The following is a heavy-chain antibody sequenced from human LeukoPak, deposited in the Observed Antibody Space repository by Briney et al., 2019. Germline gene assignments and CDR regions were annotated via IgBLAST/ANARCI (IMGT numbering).Heavy chain of an antibody. J-gene: IGHJ4*02. D-gene: IGHD1-26*01. V-gene: IGHV3-23*01. CDR1: GFTFSSYA. Sequence: GGSLRLSCAASGFTFSSYAMTWVRQAPGKGLEWVSGISGSGGSTYYADSVKGRFTISRDNSKNTLYLQMNSLRAEDTAVYYCAKSANSGNYPPLSDYWGQGTLVTVSS. CDR2: ISGSGGST. CDR3: AKSANSGNYPPLSDY.